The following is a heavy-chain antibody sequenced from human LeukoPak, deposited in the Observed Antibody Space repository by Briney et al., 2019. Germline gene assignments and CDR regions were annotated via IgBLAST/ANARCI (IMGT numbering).Heavy chain of an antibody. CDR2: ISISNTYI. CDR3: ASMRGGYEGYFDY. V-gene: IGHV3-21*01. CDR1: GFTFSTYN. J-gene: IGHJ4*02. Sequence: GGSLRLSCAASGFTFSTYNMNWVRQAPGKGLEWVSSISISNTYINYADSVKGRFTVSRDNAKNSLYLQMNSLRAEDTAVYYCASMRGGYEGYFDYWGQGTLVTVSS. D-gene: IGHD3-16*01.